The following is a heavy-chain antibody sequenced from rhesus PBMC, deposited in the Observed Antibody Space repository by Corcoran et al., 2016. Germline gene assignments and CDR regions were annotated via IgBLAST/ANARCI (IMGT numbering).Heavy chain of an antibody. CDR2: ISPYTGNK. J-gene: IGHJ4*01. D-gene: IGHD6-31*01. CDR3: TRGAAAGTHLDY. Sequence: QVQLVQSGAEIKQPGASVKLSCKASGYTFTSYYMHWVRQAPGQGLEWIGLISPYTGNKGYAQNFQGRVTIPTDTATSTGYMELSSLRSEDTAVYYCTRGAAAGTHLDYWGQGVLVTVSS. V-gene: IGHV1-1*01. CDR1: GYTFTSYY.